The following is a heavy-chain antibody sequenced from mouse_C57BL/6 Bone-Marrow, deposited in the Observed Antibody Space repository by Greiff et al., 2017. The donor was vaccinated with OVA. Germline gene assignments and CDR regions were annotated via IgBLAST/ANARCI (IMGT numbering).Heavy chain of an antibody. J-gene: IGHJ2*01. CDR1: GYTFTSYW. CDR3: ATVVAYYFDY. V-gene: IGHV1-52*01. CDR2: IDPSDSET. Sequence: LQESGAELVRPGSSVKLSCKASGYTFTSYWMHWVKQRPIQGLEWIGNIDPSDSETHYNQKFKDKATLTVDKSSSTAYMQLSSLTSEDSAVYYCATVVAYYFDYWGQGTTLTVSS. D-gene: IGHD1-1*01.